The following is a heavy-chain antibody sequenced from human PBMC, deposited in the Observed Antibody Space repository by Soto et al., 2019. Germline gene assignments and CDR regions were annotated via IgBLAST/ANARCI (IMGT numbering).Heavy chain of an antibody. CDR1: GFTVSGGY. CDR2: IYRGGET. Sequence: EVQVVESGGDLVQPGGSLRLSCAASGFTVSGGYMNWVRQAPGKGLEWVSVIYRGGETYYADSVKGRFTISRDNSENMVYLQMNSLRAEDTAVYYCARDPGERNGMSVWGQGTTVTVSS. V-gene: IGHV3-66*01. D-gene: IGHD1-26*01. J-gene: IGHJ6*02. CDR3: ARDPGERNGMSV.